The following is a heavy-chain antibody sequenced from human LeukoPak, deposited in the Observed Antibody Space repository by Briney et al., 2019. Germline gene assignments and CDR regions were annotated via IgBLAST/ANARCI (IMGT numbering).Heavy chain of an antibody. CDR3: ARDRDPYHYGTSNLGGISKIDY. V-gene: IGHV1-18*01. CDR1: GCTFTSYG. CDR2: ISAYNGNT. Sequence: WASVKVSCKASGCTFTSYGISWVRQAPGQGLEWMGWISAYNGNTNYAQKLQGRVTMTTDTSTSTAYMELRSLRSDDTAVYYCARDRDPYHYGTSNLGGISKIDYWGQGTLVTVSS. J-gene: IGHJ4*02. D-gene: IGHD3-16*01.